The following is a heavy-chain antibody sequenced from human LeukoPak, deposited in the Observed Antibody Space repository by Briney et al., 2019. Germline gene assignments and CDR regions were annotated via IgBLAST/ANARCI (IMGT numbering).Heavy chain of an antibody. D-gene: IGHD2-21*02. V-gene: IGHV3-30*02. Sequence: GGSLRLSCAASGFSFSTYGMHWVRQAPGKGLEWVAFIRYDESNEYYVDSVKGRFTISRDNSKNTLYLQMNSLRAEDTAVYYCAKDRRAYCGGDCYPGYFDYWGQGTLVTVSS. CDR1: GFSFSTYG. CDR3: AKDRRAYCGGDCYPGYFDY. J-gene: IGHJ4*02. CDR2: IRYDESNE.